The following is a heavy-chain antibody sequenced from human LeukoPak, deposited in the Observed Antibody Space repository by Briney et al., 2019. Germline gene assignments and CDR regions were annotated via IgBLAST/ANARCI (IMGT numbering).Heavy chain of an antibody. CDR1: GFTFSSYG. J-gene: IGHJ4*02. CDR2: IRSKAHSYAT. CDR3: TRATTVTTGTIDY. D-gene: IGHD4-17*01. Sequence: GGSLRLSCAASGFTFSSYGMRWVRQASGKGLEWVGRIRSKAHSYATAYAASMKGRFTISRDDSKNTAYLQMNSLKTEDTAVYYCTRATTVTTGTIDYWGQGTLVTVSS. V-gene: IGHV3-73*01.